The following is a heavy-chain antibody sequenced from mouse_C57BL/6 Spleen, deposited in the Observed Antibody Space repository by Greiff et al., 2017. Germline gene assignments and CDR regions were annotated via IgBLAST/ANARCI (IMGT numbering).Heavy chain of an antibody. CDR2: IHPNSGST. D-gene: IGHD1-1*01. V-gene: IGHV1-64*01. CDR3: ANFLGRNYGDYYAMDY. J-gene: IGHJ4*01. CDR1: GYTFTSYW. Sequence: QVQLQQPGAELVKPGASVTLSCKASGYTFTSYWMHWVKQRPGQGLEWIGMIHPNSGSTNYNEKFKSKATLTVDKSSSTAYMQLSSLTSEDSAVYYCANFLGRNYGDYYAMDYWGQGTSVTVSS.